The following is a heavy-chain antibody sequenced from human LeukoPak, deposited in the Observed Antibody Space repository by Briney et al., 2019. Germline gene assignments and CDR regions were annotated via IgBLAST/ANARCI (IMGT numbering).Heavy chain of an antibody. CDR2: ISWDGGST. CDR1: GFTFDDYA. D-gene: IGHD2-2*01. J-gene: IGHJ6*02. CDR3: AKDIVYPKSAYCSSTSCPGGMDV. Sequence: GGSLRLSCAASGFTFDDYAMHWVRQAPGKGLEWVSLISWDGGSTYYADSVKGRFTISRDNSKNSLYLQMNSLRAEDTALYYCAKDIVYPKSAYCSSTSCPGGMDVWGQGTTVTVSS. V-gene: IGHV3-43D*03.